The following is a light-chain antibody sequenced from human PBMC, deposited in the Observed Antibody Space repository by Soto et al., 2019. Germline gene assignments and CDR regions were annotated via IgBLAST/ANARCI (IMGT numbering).Light chain of an antibody. J-gene: IGLJ2*01. Sequence: QSALTQPASVSGSPGQSITISFTGTSSDVGGNNYVSWYQQHPGKAPKLMIYDVNNRPSGVSNRFSGSKSGNTASLTISGLQAEDEADYYCSSYTGSSTYVVFGGGTQLTVL. CDR3: SSYTGSSTYVV. CDR1: SSDVGGNNY. CDR2: DVN. V-gene: IGLV2-14*01.